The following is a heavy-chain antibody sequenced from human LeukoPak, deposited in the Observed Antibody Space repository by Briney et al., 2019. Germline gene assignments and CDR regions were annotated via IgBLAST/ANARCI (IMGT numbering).Heavy chain of an antibody. J-gene: IGHJ4*02. CDR3: AKDAGPGYSYGFNDY. V-gene: IGHV3-23*01. Sequence: GGSLRLSCAASGFTFSSYAMGWVRQAPGKGLEWVSAISGSGGSTYYADSVKGRFTISRDNSKNMLYLQMNSLRAEDTAVYYCAKDAGPGYSYGFNDYWGQGTLVTVSS. D-gene: IGHD5-18*01. CDR2: ISGSGGST. CDR1: GFTFSSYA.